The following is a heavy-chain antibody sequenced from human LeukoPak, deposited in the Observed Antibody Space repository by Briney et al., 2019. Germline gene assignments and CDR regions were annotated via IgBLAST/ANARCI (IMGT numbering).Heavy chain of an antibody. CDR1: GFTFSSYG. D-gene: IGHD1-7*01. CDR3: ARDRTS. Sequence: GGSLRLSCAASGFTFSSYGMHWVRQGPGKGLEWVSVIYSGGTTYYADSVKGRFTISRDNSKNTLYLQMNSLRAEDTAVYYCARDRTSWGQGTLVTVSS. CDR2: IYSGGTT. V-gene: IGHV3-66*01. J-gene: IGHJ4*02.